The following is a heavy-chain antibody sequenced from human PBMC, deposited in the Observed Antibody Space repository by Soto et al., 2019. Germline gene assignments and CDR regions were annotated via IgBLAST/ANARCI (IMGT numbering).Heavy chain of an antibody. Sequence: GGSLILSCASSGFPFSAFSMNWVRQAPGKGLEWVAYISSSGSTIYYADSVKGRFTISRDNAKNSLYLQMNSLRDEDTAVYYCARVEMYSSSSGGYYYGMAVWGQGTTVTVSS. CDR1: GFPFSAFS. CDR3: ARVEMYSSSSGGYYYGMAV. CDR2: ISSSGSTI. J-gene: IGHJ6*02. D-gene: IGHD6-6*01. V-gene: IGHV3-48*02.